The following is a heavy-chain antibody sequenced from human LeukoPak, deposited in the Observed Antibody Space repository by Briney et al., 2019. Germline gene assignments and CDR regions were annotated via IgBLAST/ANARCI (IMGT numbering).Heavy chain of an antibody. CDR1: GGSISSSNFY. D-gene: IGHD3-22*01. Sequence: SETLSLTCTVSGGSISSSNFYWGWIRQPPVKGLEWIGSIYYSGSTYYNASLKSQVSISIDTSKNQFSLKLSSVTAADTAVYYCARGWSSGYYKYAFDIWGQGTMVTVSS. CDR3: ARGWSSGYYKYAFDI. V-gene: IGHV4-39*01. J-gene: IGHJ3*02. CDR2: IYYSGST.